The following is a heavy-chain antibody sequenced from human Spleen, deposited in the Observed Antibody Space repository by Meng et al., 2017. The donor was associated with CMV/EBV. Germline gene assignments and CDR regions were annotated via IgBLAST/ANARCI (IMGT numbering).Heavy chain of an antibody. V-gene: IGHV3-7*01. CDR3: TRDGPYYPSSWYHY. CDR1: GFTFSRYW. D-gene: IGHD6-13*01. Sequence: VCGFTFSRYWMSWVRQAPGKGLEWVANIKHDLSEVNYVDSVKGRFTIARDNAKNSLFLQMNRLRAEDTAVYYCTRDGPYYPSSWYHYWGQGTLVTVSS. J-gene: IGHJ4*02. CDR2: IKHDLSEV.